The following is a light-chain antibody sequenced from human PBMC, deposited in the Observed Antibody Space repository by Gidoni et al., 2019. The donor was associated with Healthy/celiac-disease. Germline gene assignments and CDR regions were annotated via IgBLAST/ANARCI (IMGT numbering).Light chain of an antibody. J-gene: IGKJ4*01. Sequence: EFVLTQSPGTLSLSPGERATLSCMASQSVSSSYLAWYQQKPRQAARHLIYFASSRATGVPDRISGGRSGTKYSITISRMEHEDFAVYYYQQYGSSPPVTFGGGTKVEIK. CDR1: QSVSSSY. CDR3: QQYGSSPPVT. V-gene: IGKV3-20*01. CDR2: FAS.